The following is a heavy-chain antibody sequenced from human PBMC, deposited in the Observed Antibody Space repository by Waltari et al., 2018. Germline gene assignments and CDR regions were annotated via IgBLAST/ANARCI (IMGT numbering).Heavy chain of an antibody. Sequence: QLQLQESGPGLVKPSETLSLTCTVPGGSISSSSYYWGWLRQPPGKGLEWIGSIYYSGSTYYNPSLKSRVTISVDTSKNQFSLKLSSVTAADTAVYYCARIDRDILTGYLFDYWGQGTLVTVSS. J-gene: IGHJ4*02. CDR1: GGSISSSSYY. CDR2: IYYSGST. V-gene: IGHV4-39*01. CDR3: ARIDRDILTGYLFDY. D-gene: IGHD3-9*01.